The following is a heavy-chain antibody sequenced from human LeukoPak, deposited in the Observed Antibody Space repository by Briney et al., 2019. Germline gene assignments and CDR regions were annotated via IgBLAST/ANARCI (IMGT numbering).Heavy chain of an antibody. CDR1: GYTFTSYG. Sequence: ASVKVSCKASGYTFTSYGISWVRQAPGQGLEWMGWISAYSGNTNYAQKLQGRVTMTTDTSTSTAYMELSSLRPENTAVYYCARVYRDSGWWGAAVDAVDIWGQGTMVTVSS. D-gene: IGHD1-26*01. CDR2: ISAYSGNT. J-gene: IGHJ3*02. V-gene: IGHV1-18*01. CDR3: ARVYRDSGWWGAAVDAVDI.